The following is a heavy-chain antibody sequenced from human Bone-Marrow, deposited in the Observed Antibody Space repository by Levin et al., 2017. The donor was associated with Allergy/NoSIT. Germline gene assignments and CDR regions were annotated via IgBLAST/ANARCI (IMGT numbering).Heavy chain of an antibody. CDR2: INHSGST. Sequence: SETLSLTCAVYGGSFSGYYWSWIRQPPGKGLEWIGEINHSGSTNYNPSLKSRVTISVDTSKNQFSLKLSSVTAADTAVYYCASVLLQSGRSGMDVWGQGTTVTVSS. J-gene: IGHJ6*02. V-gene: IGHV4-34*01. D-gene: IGHD3-3*01. CDR3: ASVLLQSGRSGMDV. CDR1: GGSFSGYY.